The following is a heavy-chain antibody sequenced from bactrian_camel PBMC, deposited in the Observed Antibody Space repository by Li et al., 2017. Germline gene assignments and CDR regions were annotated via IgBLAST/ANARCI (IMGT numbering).Heavy chain of an antibody. CDR2: IYTGGSST. J-gene: IGHJ6*01. CDR1: GYTYSTSTSY. Sequence: VQLVESGGGSVQAGGSLRLSCAASGYTYSTSTSYMGWFRQAPGKEREGVAAIYTGGSSTYYADSVKGRFTISRDNAKNTVYLQMGSLKPEDTAMYYCAAEWRGMGWPPLAEADFLYWGQGTQVTVS. V-gene: IGHV3S40*01. D-gene: IGHD3*01. CDR3: AAEWRGMGWPPLAEADFLY.